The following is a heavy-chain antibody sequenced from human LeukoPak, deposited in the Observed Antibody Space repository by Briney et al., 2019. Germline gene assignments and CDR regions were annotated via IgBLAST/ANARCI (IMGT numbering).Heavy chain of an antibody. V-gene: IGHV3-53*01. J-gene: IGHJ4*02. CDR1: GFTVSSNY. D-gene: IGHD5-24*01. CDR2: IYSGGST. Sequence: GGSLRLSCAASGFTVSSNYMSWVRQAPGKGLEWVSVIYSGGSTYYADSVKGRFTISRDNSKNTLYLQMNSLRAEDTAVYYCARGERWLQWPLDYWGRGTLVTVSS. CDR3: ARGERWLQWPLDY.